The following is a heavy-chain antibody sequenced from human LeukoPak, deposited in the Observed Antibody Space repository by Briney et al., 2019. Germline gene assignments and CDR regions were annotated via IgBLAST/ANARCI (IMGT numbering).Heavy chain of an antibody. CDR3: ARAQRGYSFVFDL. Sequence: SETLSLTCTVSGDSINGCYWSWIRQPPAKGLEWLGYIYYSGITNYNPPLKSRLTISLDMSKTQFPLNLHSVTAADTALYYCARAQRGYSFVFDLWGLGTLATVSS. J-gene: IGHJ4*02. D-gene: IGHD5-18*01. CDR1: GDSINGCY. CDR2: IYYSGIT. V-gene: IGHV4-59*01.